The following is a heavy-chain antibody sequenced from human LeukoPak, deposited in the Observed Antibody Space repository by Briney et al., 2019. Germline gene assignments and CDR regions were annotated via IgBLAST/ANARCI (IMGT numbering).Heavy chain of an antibody. CDR2: INPSGGST. D-gene: IGHD1-26*01. CDR1: GYTFTSYY. Sequence: ASVKVSCKASGYTFTSYYMHWVRQAPGQGLEWMGIINPSGGSTSYAQKFQGRLTMTRDTSTSTVYMEGSRMRSEDTAVYYCARDMVGDTQDYWGQGTLVTVSS. CDR3: ARDMVGDTQDY. V-gene: IGHV1-46*01. J-gene: IGHJ4*02.